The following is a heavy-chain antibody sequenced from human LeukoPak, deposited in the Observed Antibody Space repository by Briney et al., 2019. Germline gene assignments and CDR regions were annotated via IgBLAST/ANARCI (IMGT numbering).Heavy chain of an antibody. CDR2: IYYSGSS. CDR3: ARDNNYGDYVDY. CDR1: GGSVSSGSYY. V-gene: IGHV4-61*01. Sequence: PSETLSLTCTVSGGSVSSGSYYWSWIRQPPGKGLEWIGYIYYSGSSNYNPSLKSRVTISVDTSKNQFPLKLSSVTAADTAVYYCARDNNYGDYVDYWGQGTLVTVSS. D-gene: IGHD4-17*01. J-gene: IGHJ4*02.